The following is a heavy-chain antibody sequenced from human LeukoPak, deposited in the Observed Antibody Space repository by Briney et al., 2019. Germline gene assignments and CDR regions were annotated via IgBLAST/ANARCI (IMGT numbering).Heavy chain of an antibody. CDR3: ARGNLYGDRFDY. V-gene: IGHV4-59*01. D-gene: IGHD4-17*01. Sequence: SETLSLTSNVSDGAISSYYWSLIRQPPGKGLEWIGYIYYSGSTNYNPSLKSRVTISVDTSKNQFSLKLSSVTAADTAVYYCARGNLYGDRFDYWGQGTLVTVSS. J-gene: IGHJ4*02. CDR2: IYYSGST. CDR1: DGAISSYY.